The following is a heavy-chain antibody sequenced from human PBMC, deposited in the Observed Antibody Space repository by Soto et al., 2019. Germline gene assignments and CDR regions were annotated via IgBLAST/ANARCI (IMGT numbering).Heavy chain of an antibody. D-gene: IGHD2-2*01. J-gene: IGHJ6*02. CDR3: ARDLIPTAIVHYYYGMDV. V-gene: IGHV3-21*01. CDR1: GFTFSSYS. CDR2: ISSSSYI. Sequence: PGGSLRLSCAASGFTFSSYSMNWVRQAPGKGLEWVSSISSSSYIYYADSVKGRFTISRDNAKNSLYLQMNSLRAEDTAVYYCARDLIPTAIVHYYYGMDVWGQGTTVTVSS.